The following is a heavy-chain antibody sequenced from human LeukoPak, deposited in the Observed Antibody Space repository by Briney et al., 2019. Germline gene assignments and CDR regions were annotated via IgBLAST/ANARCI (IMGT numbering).Heavy chain of an antibody. CDR3: ARSNIAADPSGDY. CDR1: GGTFSSYA. D-gene: IGHD6-13*01. J-gene: IGHJ4*02. Sequence: EASVKVSCKASGGTFSSYAISWVRQAPGQGLEWMGGIIPIFGTANYAQKFQGRVTITADESTSTAYMELSSLRSEDTAVYYCARSNIAADPSGDYWGQGTLVTVSS. CDR2: IIPIFGTA. V-gene: IGHV1-69*13.